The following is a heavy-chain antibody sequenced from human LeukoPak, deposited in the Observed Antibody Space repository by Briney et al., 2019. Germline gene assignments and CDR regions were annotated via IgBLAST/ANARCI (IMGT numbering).Heavy chain of an antibody. CDR2: IFYSGST. Sequence: SETLSLTCTVSGGSVSNYYWSWIRQPPGKGLEWIGYIFYSGSTSYNPSLKSRVTISVDTSKNQFSLKLSSVTAADTAVYYCARYDSSGYGHFQHWGQGTLVTVSS. CDR1: GGSVSNYY. J-gene: IGHJ1*01. V-gene: IGHV4-59*02. D-gene: IGHD3-22*01. CDR3: ARYDSSGYGHFQH.